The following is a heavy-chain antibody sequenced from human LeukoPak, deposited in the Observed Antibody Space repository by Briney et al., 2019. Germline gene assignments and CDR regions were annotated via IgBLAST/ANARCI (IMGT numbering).Heavy chain of an antibody. CDR1: GFIFSTCA. J-gene: IGHJ3*02. V-gene: IGHV3-23*01. Sequence: GGSLRLSCTASGFIFSTCAMSWVRQAPGKGLEWVSAISGSGGTTYYADSVKGRFTISRDNSKTTLFLQMNSLRAEDTTVYYCAKDRSISSWFDGYDIWGQGTMVTVSS. CDR3: AKDRSISSWFDGYDI. D-gene: IGHD6-13*01. CDR2: ISGSGGTT.